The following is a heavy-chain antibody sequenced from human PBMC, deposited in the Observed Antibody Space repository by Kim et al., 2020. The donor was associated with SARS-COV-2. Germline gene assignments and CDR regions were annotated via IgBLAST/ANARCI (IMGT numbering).Heavy chain of an antibody. D-gene: IGHD6-19*01. CDR1: GGSISSSSYY. V-gene: IGHV4-39*01. CDR3: ASRFSGWHPTLITDY. CDR2: IYYSGST. Sequence: SETLSLTCTVSGGSISSSSYYWGWIRQPPGKGLEWIGSIYYSGSTYYNPSLKSRVTISVDTSKNQFSLKLSSVTAADTAVYYCASRFSGWHPTLITDYWGQGTLVTVSS. J-gene: IGHJ4*02.